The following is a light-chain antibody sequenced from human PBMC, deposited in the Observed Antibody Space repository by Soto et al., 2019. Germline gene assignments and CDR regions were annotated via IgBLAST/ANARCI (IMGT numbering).Light chain of an antibody. J-gene: IGKJ1*01. Sequence: DIQMTQSPSSVAASVGDRVTITCRASQDLTYWLAWYQQRPGKAPKCLIYAASILQRGVPSRFRGSGSGTEFTLTISSLQPDDFETYYCQHYNSYSEAFGQGTKVDIK. CDR2: AAS. CDR3: QHYNSYSEA. V-gene: IGKV1D-16*01. CDR1: QDLTYW.